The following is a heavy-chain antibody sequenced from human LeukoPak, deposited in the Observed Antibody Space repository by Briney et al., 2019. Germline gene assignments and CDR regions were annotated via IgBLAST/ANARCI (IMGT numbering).Heavy chain of an antibody. J-gene: IGHJ5*02. D-gene: IGHD2-8*01. CDR1: GYTFTGYY. CDR2: INPNSGGT. CDR3: ARESAGIVLMVYATMWSQSGQYNWSDP. Sequence: ASVKVSCKASGYTFTGYYMHWVRQAPGQGLEWMGWINPNSGGTNYAQKFQGRVTMTRDTSISTAYMELSRLRSDDTAVYYCARESAGIVLMVYATMWSQSGQYNWSDPWGQGTLVTVSS. V-gene: IGHV1-2*02.